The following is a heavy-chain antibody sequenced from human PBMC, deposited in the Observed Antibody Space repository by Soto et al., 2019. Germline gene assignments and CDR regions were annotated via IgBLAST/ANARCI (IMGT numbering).Heavy chain of an antibody. CDR2: ISYSGST. D-gene: IGHD6-19*01. Sequence: PSETLSLTCTVSGGSINNYYWSWIRQPPGKGLECIGYISYSGSTNYNPSLKSRVTISVDTSKNQFSLKLSSVTAADTAVYYCARGIEGWYQGRYYYGMDVWGQGTTVTVSS. CDR3: ARGIEGWYQGRYYYGMDV. J-gene: IGHJ6*02. V-gene: IGHV4-59*01. CDR1: GGSINNYY.